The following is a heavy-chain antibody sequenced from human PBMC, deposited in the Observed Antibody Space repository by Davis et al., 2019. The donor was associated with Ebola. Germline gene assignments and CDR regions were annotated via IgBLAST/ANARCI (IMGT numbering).Heavy chain of an antibody. V-gene: IGHV1-2*06. CDR1: GYY. Sequence: ASVKVSCKGSGYYLHWVRQAPGQGLEWIGRINPNRGDTNYAPNFQGRVTVTTDSSTTTAYMELRGLTYDDTAVYFCARARGRWDVGGYLLGHWGQGTLVTVSS. CDR3: ARARGRWDVGGYLLGH. J-gene: IGHJ4*02. D-gene: IGHD1-26*01. CDR2: INPNRGDT.